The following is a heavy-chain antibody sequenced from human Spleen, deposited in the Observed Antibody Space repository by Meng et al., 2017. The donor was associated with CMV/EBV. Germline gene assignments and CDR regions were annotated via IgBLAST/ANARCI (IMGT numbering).Heavy chain of an antibody. D-gene: IGHD3-10*01. V-gene: IGHV2-5*02. CDR3: AHVFGSGSYFDYWYFDF. CDR2: VYWDDDK. Sequence: SLNSRGVAVAWIRQPPGKALEWLALVYWDDDKRYRPALKGRLTITKDTSRSQVVLTMTNVDPVDTATYYCAHVFGSGSYFDYWYFDFWGRGTLVTVSS. J-gene: IGHJ2*01. CDR1: SLNSRGVA.